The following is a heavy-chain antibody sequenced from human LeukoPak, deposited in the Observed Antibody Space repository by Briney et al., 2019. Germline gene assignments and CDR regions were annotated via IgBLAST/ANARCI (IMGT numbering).Heavy chain of an antibody. V-gene: IGHV1-69*04. CDR3: ARDRGYSSGSYNWFDP. Sequence: GASVKVSCKASGGTFSSYAISWVRQAPGQGLEWMGRIIPILGIANYAQKFQGRVTTTADKSTSTAYMELSSLRSEDTAVYYCARDRGYSSGSYNWFDPWGQGTLVTVSS. D-gene: IGHD6-19*01. J-gene: IGHJ5*02. CDR1: GGTFSSYA. CDR2: IIPILGIA.